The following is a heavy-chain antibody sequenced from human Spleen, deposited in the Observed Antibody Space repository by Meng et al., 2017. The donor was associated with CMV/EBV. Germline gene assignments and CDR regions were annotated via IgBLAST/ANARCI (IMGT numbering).Heavy chain of an antibody. CDR1: GGSISSYY. CDR3: ARGGSSSAVDY. V-gene: IGHV4-4*07. Sequence: QVQLPGSGQGLGKPSETLSRPCAVSGGSISSYYWSWIRQPAGKGLEWIGRIYTSGSTNYNPSLKSRVTMSVDTSKNQFSLKLSSVTAADTAVYYCARGGSSSAVDYWGQGTLVTVSS. D-gene: IGHD6-6*01. J-gene: IGHJ4*02. CDR2: IYTSGST.